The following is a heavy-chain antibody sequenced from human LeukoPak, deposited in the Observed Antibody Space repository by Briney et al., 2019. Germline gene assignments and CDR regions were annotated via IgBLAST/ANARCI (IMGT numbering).Heavy chain of an antibody. D-gene: IGHD3-10*01. CDR2: IHYSGST. CDR3: ARVEEGYGSGRRENYYYYYMDV. V-gene: IGHV4-59*01. Sequence: SETLSLTCSVSGGSIRSYYWSWIRQPPGKGPEWIGYIHYSGSTNYNRSLKSRVTISVDTSKNQFSLKLSSVTAADTAVYYCARVEEGYGSGRRENYYYYYMDVWGKGTTVTVSS. J-gene: IGHJ6*03. CDR1: GGSIRSYY.